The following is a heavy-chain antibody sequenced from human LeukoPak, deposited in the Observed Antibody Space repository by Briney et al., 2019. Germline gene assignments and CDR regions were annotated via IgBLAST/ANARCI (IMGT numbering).Heavy chain of an antibody. V-gene: IGHV3-49*04. J-gene: IGHJ5*01. Sequence: SGGSLRLSCTASGFSFGDYALSWVRQAPGKGLEWVGFIRSKGYGETTEYAASLEGRFSISRDDSQSIAYLQMNSLKTEDTAVYYCTRRFNNWFDSWGQGTLVTVSS. CDR1: GFSFGDYA. CDR2: IRSKGYGETT. CDR3: TRRFNNWFDS.